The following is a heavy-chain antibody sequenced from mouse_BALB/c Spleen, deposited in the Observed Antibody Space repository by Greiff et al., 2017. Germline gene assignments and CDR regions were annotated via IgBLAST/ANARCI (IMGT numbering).Heavy chain of an antibody. D-gene: IGHD2-3*01. CDR1: GYTFTSYW. V-gene: IGHV1-87*01. CDR3: ARWNDGFAY. Sequence: QVQLQQSGAELARPGASVKLSCKASGYTFTSYWMQWVKQRPGQGLEWIGAIYPGDGDTRYTQKFKGKATLTADKSSSTAYMQLSSLASEDSAVYYCARWNDGFAYWGQGTLVTVSA. J-gene: IGHJ3*01. CDR2: IYPGDGDT.